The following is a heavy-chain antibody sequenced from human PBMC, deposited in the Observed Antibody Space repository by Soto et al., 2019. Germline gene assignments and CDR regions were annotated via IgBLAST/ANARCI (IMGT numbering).Heavy chain of an antibody. D-gene: IGHD6-6*01. CDR3: ARHDFIVARPSRHFDY. V-gene: IGHV4-39*01. Sequence: SDALSLTCTVSGVSISSSSYFWGWIRQPPGKGLEWSGSIDYSGRTYYNPSLKSRVTISVDTSKNQFSLRLSSVTAADKAVYYSARHDFIVARPSRHFDYWGQATPVTVSS. CDR1: GVSISSSSYF. J-gene: IGHJ4*02. CDR2: IDYSGRT.